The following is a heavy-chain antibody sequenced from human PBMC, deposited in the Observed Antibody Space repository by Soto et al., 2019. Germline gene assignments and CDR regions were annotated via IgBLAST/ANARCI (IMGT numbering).Heavy chain of an antibody. CDR1: GYSFTSYW. J-gene: IGHJ4*02. CDR3: ARIHYYDSSGYPTGYYFDY. Sequence: GESLKISCKGSGYSFTSYWIGWVRQMPGKGLEWMGIIYPGDSDTRYSPSFQGQVTISADKSISTAYLQWSSLKASDTAMYYCARIHYYDSSGYPTGYYFDYWGQGTLVTVS. D-gene: IGHD3-22*01. V-gene: IGHV5-51*01. CDR2: IYPGDSDT.